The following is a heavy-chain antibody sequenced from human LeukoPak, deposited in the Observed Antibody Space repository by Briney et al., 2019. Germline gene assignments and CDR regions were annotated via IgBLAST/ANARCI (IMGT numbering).Heavy chain of an antibody. CDR1: GYTFTCYY. Sequence: GASVKVSCKASGYTFTCYYMHWVRQAPGQGLEWMGWINPNSGGTNYAQKFQGRVTMTRDTSISTAYMELSRLRSDDTAVYYCARGVIVDTTVHLIFDYWGQGTLVTVPS. J-gene: IGHJ4*02. CDR2: INPNSGGT. CDR3: ARGVIVDTTVHLIFDY. D-gene: IGHD5-12*01. V-gene: IGHV1-2*02.